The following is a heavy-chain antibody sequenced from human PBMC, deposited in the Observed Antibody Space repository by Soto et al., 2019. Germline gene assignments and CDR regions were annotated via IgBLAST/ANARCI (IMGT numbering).Heavy chain of an antibody. D-gene: IGHD5-18*01. J-gene: IGHJ4*02. CDR2: INHSGST. V-gene: IGHV4-34*01. CDR1: GRSFSDDY. Sequence: KASDTLSLTYAVYGRSFSDDYWSWIRQPPGKGLEWIGEINHSGSTNYNPSLKSRVTISVDTSKNQFSLKLSSVTAADTAVYYCARGPRGVDTRIKYYFDYWGQGTLVTVSS. CDR3: ARGPRGVDTRIKYYFDY.